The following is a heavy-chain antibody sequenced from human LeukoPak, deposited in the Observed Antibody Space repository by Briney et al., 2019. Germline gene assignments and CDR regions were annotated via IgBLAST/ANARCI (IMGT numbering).Heavy chain of an antibody. Sequence: SETLSLTCTVSGGSISSSSYYWGWIRQPPGKGLEWIGSIYYSGSTYYNLSLKSRVTISVDTSKNQFSLKLSSVTAADTAVYYCARRRSGGFPPSRYFDYWGQGTLVTVSS. CDR3: ARRRSGGFPPSRYFDY. CDR1: GGSISSSSYY. J-gene: IGHJ4*02. V-gene: IGHV4-39*07. D-gene: IGHD1-14*01. CDR2: IYYSGST.